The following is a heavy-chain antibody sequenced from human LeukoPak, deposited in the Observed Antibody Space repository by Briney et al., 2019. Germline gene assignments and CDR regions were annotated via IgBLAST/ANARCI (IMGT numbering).Heavy chain of an antibody. CDR3: AKDLSHYYDSTWAFDI. Sequence: GRSLRLSCAASGFTFDDYAMHWVRQAPGKGLEWVSGISWNSGSIGYADSVKGRFTISRDNAKNSLYLQMNSLRAEDTALYYCAKDLSHYYDSTWAFDIWGQGTMVTVSS. CDR2: ISWNSGSI. CDR1: GFTFDDYA. J-gene: IGHJ3*02. D-gene: IGHD3-22*01. V-gene: IGHV3-9*01.